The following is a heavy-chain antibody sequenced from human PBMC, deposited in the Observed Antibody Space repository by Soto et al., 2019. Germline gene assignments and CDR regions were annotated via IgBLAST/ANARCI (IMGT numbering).Heavy chain of an antibody. CDR3: AREGSGYNF. Sequence: SVKVSCKASGGSFSNFGISWVRQAPGQGPEWMGGIVPVFGRPNYAQRFRGRLTITADESTSTGYMELISLRSDDTAVYYCAREGSGYNFWGQGTQVTVSS. CDR1: GGSFSNFG. J-gene: IGHJ4*01. CDR2: IVPVFGRP. D-gene: IGHD5-12*01. V-gene: IGHV1-69*13.